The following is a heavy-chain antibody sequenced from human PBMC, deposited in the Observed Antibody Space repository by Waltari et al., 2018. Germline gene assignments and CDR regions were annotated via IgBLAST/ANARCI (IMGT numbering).Heavy chain of an antibody. CDR2: IYYSGST. V-gene: IGHV4-59*01. J-gene: IGHJ3*02. D-gene: IGHD3-10*01. Sequence: QVQLQESGPGLVKPSETLSLTCTVSGGSISSYYWSWIRQPPGKGLEWIGYIYYSGSTNYNPALKSRVTISVDTSKNQFSLKLSSVTAADTAVYYCARPSGYPDDAFDIWGQGTMVTVSS. CDR3: ARPSGYPDDAFDI. CDR1: GGSISSYY.